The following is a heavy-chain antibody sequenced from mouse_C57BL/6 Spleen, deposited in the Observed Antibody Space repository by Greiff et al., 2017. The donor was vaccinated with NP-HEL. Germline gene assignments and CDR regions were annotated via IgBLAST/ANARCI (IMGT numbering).Heavy chain of an antibody. D-gene: IGHD2-4*01. V-gene: IGHV1-59*01. J-gene: IGHJ2*01. CDR3: ARGGLRRGENFDY. Sequence: VQLQQPGAELVRPGTSVKLSCKASGYTFTSYWMHWVKQRPGQGLEWIGVIDPSASYTNYNQKFKGKATLTVDTSSSTAYMQLSSLTSEDSAVYYCARGGLRRGENFDYWGQGTTLTVSS. CDR2: IDPSASYT. CDR1: GYTFTSYW.